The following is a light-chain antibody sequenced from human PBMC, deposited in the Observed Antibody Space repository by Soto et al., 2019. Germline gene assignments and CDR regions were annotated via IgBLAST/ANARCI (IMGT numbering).Light chain of an antibody. V-gene: IGKV3-15*01. CDR2: GAF. J-gene: IGKJ2*01. CDR3: QQYDKWPYT. CDR1: QIIGTN. Sequence: ENVLTQSPATLSVSPGERATLSCRTSQIIGTNLAWYQQKPGQAPRLLIYGAFIRAPGVPVRFSGTGSGSEFTLTISSLQTEDGALYYCQQYDKWPYTFGQGTNLEIK.